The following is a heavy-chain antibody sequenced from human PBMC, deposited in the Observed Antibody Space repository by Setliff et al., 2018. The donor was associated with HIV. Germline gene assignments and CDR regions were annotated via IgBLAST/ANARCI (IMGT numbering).Heavy chain of an antibody. CDR3: AMSPYSSGLFDY. CDR1: GYTFTSYY. D-gene: IGHD6-19*01. CDR2: INPSGGST. V-gene: IGHV1-46*01. J-gene: IGHJ4*02. Sequence: ASVKVSCKASGYTFTSYYMHWVRQAPGQGLEWIGIINPSGGSTSYAQRFQGRVTMTRDTSTSTVYMELNSLRAEDTAVYYCAMSPYSSGLFDYWGQGTRVTVSS.